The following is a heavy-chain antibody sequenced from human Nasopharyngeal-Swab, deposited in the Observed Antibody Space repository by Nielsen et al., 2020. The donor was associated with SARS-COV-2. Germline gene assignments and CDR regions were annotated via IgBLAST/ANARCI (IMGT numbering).Heavy chain of an antibody. D-gene: IGHD3-22*01. Sequence: WIRQPPGKGLEWVSAISGGGGSTYYADSVKGRFTISRDNSKNTLYLQMNSLRAEDTAVYYCARVPSYYYDSSGYLVYWGQGTLVTVSS. J-gene: IGHJ4*02. V-gene: IGHV3-23*01. CDR3: ARVPSYYYDSSGYLVY. CDR2: ISGGGGST.